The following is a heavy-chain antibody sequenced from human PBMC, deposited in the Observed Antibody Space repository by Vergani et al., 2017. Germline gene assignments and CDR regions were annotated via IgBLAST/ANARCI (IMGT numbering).Heavy chain of an antibody. Sequence: QVQLQESGPGLVKPSETLSLTCTVSGGSISSGGYYWSWIRQHPGKGLEWIGYIYYSGSTYYNPSLKSRVTISVDTSKNQFSLKLSSVTAADTAVYYCARGIVVVPAAMPEARGFFDPWGQGTLVTVSS. CDR1: GGSISSGGYY. V-gene: IGHV4-31*03. J-gene: IGHJ5*02. CDR3: ARGIVVVPAAMPEARGFFDP. CDR2: IYYSGST. D-gene: IGHD2-2*01.